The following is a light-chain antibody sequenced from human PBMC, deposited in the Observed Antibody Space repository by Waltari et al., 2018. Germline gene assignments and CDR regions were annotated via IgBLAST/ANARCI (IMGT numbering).Light chain of an antibody. CDR2: YSS. J-gene: IGKJ2*01. CDR3: QQANSFPYT. Sequence: DIQMTQSPSSVSASVGDRVTTTCRASQDISSWLAWYQQKPGKAPELLIYYSSTLHFGVPSRFSGSRSGTEFSLTITGLQPDDSATYFCQQANSFPYTYGQGTKLDI. CDR1: QDISSW. V-gene: IGKV1D-12*01.